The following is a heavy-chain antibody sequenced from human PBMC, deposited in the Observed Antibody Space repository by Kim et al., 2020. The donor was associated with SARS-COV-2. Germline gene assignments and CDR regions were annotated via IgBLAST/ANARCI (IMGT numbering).Heavy chain of an antibody. D-gene: IGHD3-22*01. Sequence: GGSLRLSCAASGFTVSSNYMSWVRQAPGKGLDWVSVIYSGGSTYYADSVKGRFTISRDNSKNTLYLQMNSLRAEDTAVYYCARDLYYYDSSGWHAFDIWGQGTMVTVSS. J-gene: IGHJ3*02. CDR1: GFTVSSNY. CDR3: ARDLYYYDSSGWHAFDI. V-gene: IGHV3-53*01. CDR2: IYSGGST.